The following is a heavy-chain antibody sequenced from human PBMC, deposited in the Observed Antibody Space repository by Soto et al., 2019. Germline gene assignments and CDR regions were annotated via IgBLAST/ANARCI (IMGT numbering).Heavy chain of an antibody. CDR1: GFTFGTYG. J-gene: IGHJ4*02. Sequence: GGSLRLSCAASGFTFGTYGMQWVRQAPGKGLEWVAGVWYDGSVKTYADSVKGRFSISRDNSQNTVYLQMNTLRAGDTAVYYCARADCGGQCPCDYWGQGTLVTVSS. V-gene: IGHV3-33*01. CDR3: ARADCGGQCPCDY. D-gene: IGHD2-21*01. CDR2: VWYDGSVK.